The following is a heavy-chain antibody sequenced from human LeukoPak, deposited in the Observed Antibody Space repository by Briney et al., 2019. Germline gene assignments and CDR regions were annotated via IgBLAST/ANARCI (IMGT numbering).Heavy chain of an antibody. CDR1: GFTFSDYA. V-gene: IGHV3-23*01. J-gene: IGHJ4*02. Sequence: PGGSLRLSCAASGFTFSDYAMSWVREAPGEGVGWVSRISVSWDSTYYGDPGKGRVTISRDNFKNTLYLIMTTLRAEDTAVYYCAKIPRMTAEYHYFDHWGQGTLVTVSS. CDR3: AKIPRMTAEYHYFDH. D-gene: IGHD2/OR15-2a*01. CDR2: ISVSWDST.